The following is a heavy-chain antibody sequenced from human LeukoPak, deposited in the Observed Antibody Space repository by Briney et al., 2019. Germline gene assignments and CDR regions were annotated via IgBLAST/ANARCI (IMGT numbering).Heavy chain of an antibody. Sequence: SETLSLTCTVSSGSISSSSYYWGWIRQPPGKGLEWIGSIYYSGSTYYNPSLKSRVTISVDTSKNQFSLKLSSVTAADTAVYYCARHFYDFWSGYYTPHYYYGMDVWGQGTTVTVSS. J-gene: IGHJ6*02. D-gene: IGHD3-3*01. CDR1: SGSISSSSYY. CDR3: ARHFYDFWSGYYTPHYYYGMDV. CDR2: IYYSGST. V-gene: IGHV4-39*01.